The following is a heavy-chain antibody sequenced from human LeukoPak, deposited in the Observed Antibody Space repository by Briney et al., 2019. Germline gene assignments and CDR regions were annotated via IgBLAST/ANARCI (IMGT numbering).Heavy chain of an antibody. CDR1: GVSISSNY. D-gene: IGHD5-18*01. V-gene: IGHV4-59*01. Sequence: KPSETLSLTCTVSGVSISSNYWSWIRRPPGKGLEWIGNIYHSGSTNYNPSLKSRVIISVDTSKNQFSLHVTSVTTADTAVYYCARQRTSHSDTFDPWGQGTLVTVSS. J-gene: IGHJ5*02. CDR2: IYHSGST. CDR3: ARQRTSHSDTFDP.